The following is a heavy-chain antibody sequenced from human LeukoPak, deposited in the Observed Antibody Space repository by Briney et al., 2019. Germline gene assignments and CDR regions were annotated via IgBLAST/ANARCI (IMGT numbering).Heavy chain of an antibody. CDR1: GFTFIGSA. Sequence: QAGGSLRLSCAASGFTFIGSAMYWVRQASGKGLEWVGRIKSKVNSYATAYGASVKGRFTISRDDSTNTAYLQMNSLKTEDTAVYYCARRDDTGDHCDYWGQGTLVTVSS. CDR3: ARRDDTGDHCDY. J-gene: IGHJ4*02. D-gene: IGHD2-8*02. V-gene: IGHV3-73*01. CDR2: IKSKVNSYAT.